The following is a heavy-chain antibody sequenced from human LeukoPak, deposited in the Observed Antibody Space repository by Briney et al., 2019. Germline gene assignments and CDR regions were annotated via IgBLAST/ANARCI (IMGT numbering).Heavy chain of an antibody. CDR2: IYYSGST. D-gene: IGHD6-13*01. CDR3: ARGIAAAADY. CDR1: GVSISSSSYY. J-gene: IGHJ4*02. V-gene: IGHV4-39*07. Sequence: KPSETLSLTCTASGVSISSSSYYWVRIRQPPGKGLEWIGSIYYSGSTYYNPSLKSRVTIAVDTSKNQFSLKLSSVTAADTAVYYCARGIAAAADYWGQGTLVTVSS.